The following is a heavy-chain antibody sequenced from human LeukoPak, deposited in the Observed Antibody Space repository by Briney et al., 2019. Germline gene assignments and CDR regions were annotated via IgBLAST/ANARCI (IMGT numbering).Heavy chain of an antibody. V-gene: IGHV3-23*01. CDR2: IGGSGSST. CDR1: GFTFNNYA. CDR3: ATGSGT. Sequence: GGSLRLSCAASGFTFNNYAMSWVRHAPGKGLEWVSAIGGSGSSTYYTDSVKGRFTISRDNSKNTLYLQMNSLRAEDTAVYYCATGSGTWGQGTRVTVSS. J-gene: IGHJ5*02.